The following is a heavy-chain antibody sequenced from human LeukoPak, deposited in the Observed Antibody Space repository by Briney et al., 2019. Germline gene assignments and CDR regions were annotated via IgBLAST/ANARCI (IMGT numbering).Heavy chain of an antibody. J-gene: IGHJ4*02. D-gene: IGHD6-19*01. V-gene: IGHV4-39*01. CDR3: ASPIRSGWSTGDY. CDR2: IYYSGST. Sequence: SETLSLTCTVSGGSISSSSHYWGWIRQPPGKGLEWIGSIYYSGSTYYNPSLKSRVTISVDTSKNQFSLKLSSVTAADTAVYYCASPIRSGWSTGDYWGQGTLVTVSS. CDR1: GGSISSSSHY.